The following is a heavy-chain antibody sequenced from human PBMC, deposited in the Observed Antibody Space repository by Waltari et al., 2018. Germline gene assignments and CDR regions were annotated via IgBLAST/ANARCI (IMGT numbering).Heavy chain of an antibody. D-gene: IGHD3-22*01. Sequence: QITLKESGPTLVKPTQTLTLTCTFSGFSLSTSGVGVGWIRQPPGKALEWLALIYWDDDKRYSPYMKSRLTITKDTAKNQVVLTMTNMDPVDTATYYCAHRQLLVGQDSSGHNWFDPWGQGTLVTVSS. CDR2: IYWDDDK. J-gene: IGHJ5*02. V-gene: IGHV2-5*02. CDR3: AHRQLLVGQDSSGHNWFDP. CDR1: GFSLSTSGVG.